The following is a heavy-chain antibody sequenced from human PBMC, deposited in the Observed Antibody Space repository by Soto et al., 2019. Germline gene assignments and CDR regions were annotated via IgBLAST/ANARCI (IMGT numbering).Heavy chain of an antibody. Sequence: GGSLRLSCAASGFTFSSYSMNWVRQAPGKGLEWVSSISSSSSYIYYADSVKGRFTISRDNAKNSLYLQMNSLRAEDTAVYYCARDWVEYRHQLLWRADILTGSVVDKNWFDPWGQGTLVTVSS. CDR1: GFTFSSYS. J-gene: IGHJ5*02. V-gene: IGHV3-21*01. CDR3: ARDWVEYRHQLLWRADILTGSVVDKNWFDP. CDR2: ISSSSSYI. D-gene: IGHD3-9*01.